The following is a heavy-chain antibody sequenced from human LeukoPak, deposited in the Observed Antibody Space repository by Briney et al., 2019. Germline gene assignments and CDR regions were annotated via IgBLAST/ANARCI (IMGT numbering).Heavy chain of an antibody. V-gene: IGHV3-30-3*01. Sequence: GRSLRLSCAASGFTFSSYAMHWVRQAPGKGLEWVAVISYDGSNKYYADSVKGRFTISRDNSKNTLYLQMNSLRAEDTAVYYCARHCGPWGQGTLVTVSS. D-gene: IGHD2-21*01. CDR2: ISYDGSNK. CDR3: ARHCGP. J-gene: IGHJ5*02. CDR1: GFTFSSYA.